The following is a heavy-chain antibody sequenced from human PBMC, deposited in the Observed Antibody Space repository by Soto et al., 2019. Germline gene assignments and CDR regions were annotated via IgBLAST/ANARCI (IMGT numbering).Heavy chain of an antibody. J-gene: IGHJ4*02. CDR1: AGCISSGSYC. V-gene: IGHV4-39*01. CDR3: ARHGAPVYYFGY. Sequence: PSETLSLTCTVAAGCISSGSYCWGWIRQPHRTALEWVGKIHYSGTHYYRPSLKTRVHISVDTSKDQVPPKLSFVPAADTAVSYCARHGAPVYYFGYWGQGTLVNVSS. D-gene: IGHD1-20*01. CDR2: IHYSGTH.